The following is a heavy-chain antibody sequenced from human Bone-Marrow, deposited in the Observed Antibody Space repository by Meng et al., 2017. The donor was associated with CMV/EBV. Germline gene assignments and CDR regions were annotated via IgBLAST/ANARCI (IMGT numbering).Heavy chain of an antibody. V-gene: IGHV3-48*04. CDR1: GFTFSSYS. D-gene: IGHD3-3*01. CDR2: ISSSSSTI. J-gene: IGHJ6*02. CDR3: ARFYYDFWSGYNHYYYGMDV. Sequence: GESLKISCAASGFTFSSYSMNWVRQAPGKGLEWVSYISSSSSTIYYADSVKGRFTISRDNAKNSLYLQMNSLRAEDTAVYYCARFYYDFWSGYNHYYYGMDVWGQGTTVTVSS.